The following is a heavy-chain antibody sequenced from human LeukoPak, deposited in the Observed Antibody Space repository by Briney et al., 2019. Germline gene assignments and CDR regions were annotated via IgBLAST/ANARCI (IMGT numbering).Heavy chain of an antibody. CDR2: ISGSGGDT. J-gene: IGHJ4*02. CDR3: ARGKGAAAVTNSDY. Sequence: QTGGSLRLSCAASGFTFSSYPMSWVRQAPGKGLEWVSAISGSGGDTYYADSVKGRFTISRDNSKNTLYLQMNSLRAEDTALYYYARGKGAAAVTNSDYWGQGTLVTVSS. D-gene: IGHD6-13*01. CDR1: GFTFSSYP. V-gene: IGHV3-23*01.